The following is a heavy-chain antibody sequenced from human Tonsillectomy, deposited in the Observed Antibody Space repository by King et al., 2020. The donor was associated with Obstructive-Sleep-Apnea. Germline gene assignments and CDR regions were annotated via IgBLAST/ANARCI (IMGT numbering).Heavy chain of an antibody. CDR1: GFTVRDDY. Sequence: DVQLVEAGGGLVQPGGSLRLSCAASGFTVRDDYMTWVRQAPGKGLEWVSVVDSGGITYYGDSVKGRFTISRDISKNTAYLQMNSLRTDDTAVYYCARGLPHEEVTAIPGALDIWGQGTMVIVSS. V-gene: IGHV3-53*04. D-gene: IGHD2-21*02. CDR3: ARGLPHEEVTAIPGALDI. CDR2: VDSGGIT. J-gene: IGHJ3*02.